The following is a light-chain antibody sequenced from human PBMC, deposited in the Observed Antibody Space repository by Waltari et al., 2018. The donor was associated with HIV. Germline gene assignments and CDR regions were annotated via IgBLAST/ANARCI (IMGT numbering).Light chain of an antibody. CDR1: SSDVGSYNL. CDR3: CSYAGSSTLI. Sequence: QSALTQPPSASGSPGQSVTISCTGTSSDVGSYNLVSWYQQHPGKVPKRIIYEVRKRPAGVSDRFSGSKSGDTASLTISGLQAEDEADYYCCSYAGSSTLIFGGGTKLTVL. J-gene: IGLJ2*01. CDR2: EVR. V-gene: IGLV2-23*02.